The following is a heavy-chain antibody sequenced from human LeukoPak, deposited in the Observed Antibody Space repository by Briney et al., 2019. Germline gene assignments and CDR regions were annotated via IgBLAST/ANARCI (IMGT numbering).Heavy chain of an antibody. D-gene: IGHD2-2*01. Sequence: ASVKVSCKASGYTFTGYYMHWVRQGPGQGLEWMGWINPNNGGTNYAQKFQGRVTMTRDTSISTAYMELSRLTSDDTAVYYCARGRGSTSSNFDYWGQGTLVTVSS. V-gene: IGHV1-2*02. CDR3: ARGRGSTSSNFDY. CDR1: GYTFTGYY. J-gene: IGHJ4*02. CDR2: INPNNGGT.